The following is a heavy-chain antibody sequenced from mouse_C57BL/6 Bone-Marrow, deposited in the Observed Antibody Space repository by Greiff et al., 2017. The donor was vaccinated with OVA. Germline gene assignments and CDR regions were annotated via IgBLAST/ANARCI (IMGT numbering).Heavy chain of an antibody. Sequence: EVMLVESGGGLVKPGGSLKLSCAASGFTFSSYAMSWVRQTPEKRLEWVATISDGGSYTYYPDNVKGRFTISRDNAKNNLYLQMSHLKSEDTAMYYCARDYSNYGGVAYWGQGTLVTVSA. D-gene: IGHD2-5*01. CDR2: ISDGGSYT. V-gene: IGHV5-4*01. CDR3: ARDYSNYGGVAY. J-gene: IGHJ3*01. CDR1: GFTFSSYA.